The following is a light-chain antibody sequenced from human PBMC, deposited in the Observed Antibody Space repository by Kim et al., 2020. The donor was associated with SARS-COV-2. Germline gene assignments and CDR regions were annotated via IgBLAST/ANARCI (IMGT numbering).Light chain of an antibody. V-gene: IGKV3-20*01. CDR2: ATS. Sequence: EIVLTQSPGTLSLSPGERATLSCKTSRPIRTDHLGWFQQKPGQPPRLLIYATSNRATGIPDRFSGSGSGSDFTLTISRLEPEDFAVYYCQQYGHLRPLNFGGGTKLEI. CDR1: RPIRTDH. J-gene: IGKJ4*01. CDR3: QQYGHLRPLN.